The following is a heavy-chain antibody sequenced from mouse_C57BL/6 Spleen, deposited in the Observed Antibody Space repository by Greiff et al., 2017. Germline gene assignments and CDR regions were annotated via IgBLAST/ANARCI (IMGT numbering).Heavy chain of an antibody. D-gene: IGHD2-2*01. CDR1: GYTFTDYY. CDR3: ARDGYNLDY. V-gene: IGHV1-26*01. Sequence: EVQLQQSGPELVKPGASVKISCKASGYTFTDYYMNWVKQSHGKSLEWIGDINPNNGGTSYNQKFKGKATLTVDKSSSTAYMELRSLTSEDSAVYYCARDGYNLDYWGQGTTLTVSS. J-gene: IGHJ2*01. CDR2: INPNNGGT.